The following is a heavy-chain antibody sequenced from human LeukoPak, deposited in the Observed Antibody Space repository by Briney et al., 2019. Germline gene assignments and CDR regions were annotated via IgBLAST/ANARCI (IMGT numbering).Heavy chain of an antibody. CDR2: VSGRDDST. V-gene: IGHV3-23*01. D-gene: IGHD4-17*01. Sequence: GASLRLSCAASGFTFSNYAMSWVRQAPGKGLEWVSAVSGRDDSTYYADSVKGRFTISRDTSKNTLYLQMNSLRAEDTAVYYCARAGADSYGDYVYFDYWGQGTLVTVSS. CDR1: GFTFSNYA. CDR3: ARAGADSYGDYVYFDY. J-gene: IGHJ4*02.